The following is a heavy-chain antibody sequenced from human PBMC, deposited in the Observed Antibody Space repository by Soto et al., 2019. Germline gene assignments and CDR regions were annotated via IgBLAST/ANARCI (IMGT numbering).Heavy chain of an antibody. V-gene: IGHV4-39*02. D-gene: IGHD2-15*01. CDR3: AKVVVVATRHTEFDS. CDR2: IYYDGST. Sequence: SETLSLTCTVSGGSINSNNYYWAWIRQPPGKGLAWIASIYYDGSTYYNPSLKSRVSISVDTSKNHFSLKLTSATAADTAVYYCAKVVVVATRHTEFDSWGQGTLVTVSS. CDR1: GGSINSNNYY. J-gene: IGHJ4*02.